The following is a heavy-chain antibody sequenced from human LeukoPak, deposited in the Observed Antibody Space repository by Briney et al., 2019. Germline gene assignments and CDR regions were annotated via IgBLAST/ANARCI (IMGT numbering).Heavy chain of an antibody. J-gene: IGHJ4*02. V-gene: IGHV4-59*01. CDR1: GFTFDDYA. CDR3: ARSGYSGHDFNY. Sequence: GSLRLSCAASGFTFDDYAMHWVRQPPGKGLEWIGYIYHSGSTNYNPSLKSRVTISVDTSKNQFSLNLNSVTAADTAVYHCARSGYSGHDFNYWGQGTLVTVSS. D-gene: IGHD5-12*01. CDR2: IYHSGST.